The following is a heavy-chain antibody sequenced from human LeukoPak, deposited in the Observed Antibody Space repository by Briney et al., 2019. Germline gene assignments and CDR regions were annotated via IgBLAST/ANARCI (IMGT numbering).Heavy chain of an antibody. D-gene: IGHD5-18*01. J-gene: IGHJ4*02. V-gene: IGHV1-58*02. CDR1: GFTFTSSA. CDR2: IVVGSGNT. CDR3: ARIDTAMVTGYFDY. Sequence: ASVKVSCKASGFTFTSSAMQWVRQARGQRLEWIGWIVVGSGNTNYAQKFQERVTITRDMSTSTAYMELSSLRSEDTAVYYCARIDTAMVTGYFDYWGQGTLVTVSS.